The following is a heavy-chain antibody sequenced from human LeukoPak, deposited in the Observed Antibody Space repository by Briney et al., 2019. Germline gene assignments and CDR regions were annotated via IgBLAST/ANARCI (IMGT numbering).Heavy chain of an antibody. CDR1: GFTFSSYW. V-gene: IGHV3-7*01. Sequence: PGGSLRLSCAASGFTFSSYWMSWVRQAPGKGLEWVANIKQDGSEKRYVDSVKGRFTISRDNAKNSLFLDMNSLGAEDTAMYYCARDCSSSGCLNYWGQGTLVTVSS. D-gene: IGHD6-19*01. J-gene: IGHJ4*02. CDR2: IKQDGSEK. CDR3: ARDCSSSGCLNY.